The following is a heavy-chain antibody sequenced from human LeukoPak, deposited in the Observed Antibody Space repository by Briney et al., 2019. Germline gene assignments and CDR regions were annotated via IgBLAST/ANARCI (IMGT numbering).Heavy chain of an antibody. D-gene: IGHD2-15*01. CDR2: IKSKTDGGTT. V-gene: IGHV3-15*01. J-gene: IGHJ4*02. CDR1: GFTFSNAW. CDR3: TRVHCSGGSCFDY. Sequence: GGSLRLSCAASGFTFSNAWMSWVRQVPGKGLERVGRIKSKTDGGTTDYAAPVKGRFTISRDDSKTTLYLQMNSLKTEDTAVYYCTRVHCSGGSCFDYWGQGTLVTVSS.